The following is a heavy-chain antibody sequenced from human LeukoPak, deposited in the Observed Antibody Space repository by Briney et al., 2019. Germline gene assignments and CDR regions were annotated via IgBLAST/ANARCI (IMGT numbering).Heavy chain of an antibody. Sequence: ASVKVSCKASGYTFTNYGISWVRQAPGQGLEWMGWISAYNGYTDYAQKLQFRVTMTTDTSTSTAYMELSSLRSEDTAVYYCARDHQDIVVVPAASWGQGTLVTVSS. J-gene: IGHJ5*02. D-gene: IGHD2-2*01. CDR1: GYTFTNYG. V-gene: IGHV1-18*01. CDR3: ARDHQDIVVVPAAS. CDR2: ISAYNGYT.